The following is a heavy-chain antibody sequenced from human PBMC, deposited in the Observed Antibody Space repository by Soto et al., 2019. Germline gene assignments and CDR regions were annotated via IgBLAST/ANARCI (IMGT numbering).Heavy chain of an antibody. D-gene: IGHD6-19*01. J-gene: IGHJ4*02. CDR2: IKQDGSEK. CDR3: ARDKGVTGTWMWDY. V-gene: IGHV3-7*05. Sequence: EVQLVESGGGLVQPGGSLRLSCAASGFTFNRNWMSWVRQAPGKGLEWVANIKQDGSEKHYVESVKGRFTISRDNPENSLYLQMHSLRVEDTAVYFCARDKGVTGTWMWDYWGQGTLVTVSS. CDR1: GFTFNRNW.